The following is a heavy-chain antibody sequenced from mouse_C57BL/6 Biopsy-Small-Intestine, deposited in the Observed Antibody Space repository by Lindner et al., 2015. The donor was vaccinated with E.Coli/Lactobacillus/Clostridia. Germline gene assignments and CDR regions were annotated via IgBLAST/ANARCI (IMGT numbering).Heavy chain of an antibody. Sequence: VQLQESGPELVKPGASVKMSCKASGYTFTDYNMHWVKQSHGKSLEWIGYINPNNGGTSHNQKFKGKATLTVNKSSSTAYMELRSLTSEDSAVYYCARVHDGYYGYFDVWGTGTTVTVSS. CDR1: GYTFTDYN. V-gene: IGHV1-22*01. D-gene: IGHD2-3*01. CDR3: ARVHDGYYGYFDV. CDR2: INPNNGGT. J-gene: IGHJ1*03.